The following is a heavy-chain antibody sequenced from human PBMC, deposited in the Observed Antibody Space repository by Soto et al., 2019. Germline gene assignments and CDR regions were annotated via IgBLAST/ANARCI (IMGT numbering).Heavy chain of an antibody. J-gene: IGHJ4*02. CDR1: GFTFSLYS. Sequence: GGSLRLSCAASGFTFSLYSMIWVRQAPGKGLEWVASITSSSSYIYYEDSLKGRFTISRDNAKNSLFLQLDSLRAEDTAVYFCVRARYTDSRTDYLGQGTLVTVSS. CDR2: ITSSSSYI. V-gene: IGHV3-21*01. CDR3: VRARYTDSRTDY. D-gene: IGHD1-1*01.